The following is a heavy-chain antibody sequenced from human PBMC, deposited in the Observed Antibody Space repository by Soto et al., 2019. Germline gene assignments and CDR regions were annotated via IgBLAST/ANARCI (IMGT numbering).Heavy chain of an antibody. CDR2: INPSGGGT. V-gene: IGHV1-46*03. Sequence: QVQLVQSGAEVKKPGASIKVSCKASGYTFTSYYLHWVRQAPGQGLEWMGIINPSGGGTSYAQKFQSRVNMPIDSSTSTIYMELSSLISDDTAVYYCTSDRGTSMITKLFDYWGQGTLVTVSS. D-gene: IGHD3-16*01. J-gene: IGHJ4*02. CDR1: GYTFTSYY. CDR3: TSDRGTSMITKLFDY.